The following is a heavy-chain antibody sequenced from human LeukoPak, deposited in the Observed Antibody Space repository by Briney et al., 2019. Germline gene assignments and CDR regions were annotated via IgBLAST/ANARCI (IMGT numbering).Heavy chain of an antibody. Sequence: PGGSLRLSCVVSGFTFSTSAMNWVRQALGKGLEWVSFIDGSGGSTYYAESVKGRFTISRDNSKNTLFLQMNSLRADDTAVYYCAKRTGGGDFDYWGQGTLVTVSS. CDR2: IDGSGGST. CDR3: AKRTGGGDFDY. J-gene: IGHJ4*02. CDR1: GFTFSTSA. V-gene: IGHV3-23*01. D-gene: IGHD3-16*01.